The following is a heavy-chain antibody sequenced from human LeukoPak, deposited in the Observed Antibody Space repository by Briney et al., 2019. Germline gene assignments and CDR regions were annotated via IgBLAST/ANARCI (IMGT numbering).Heavy chain of an antibody. CDR3: ARGLRGPRYDFWSGYYPNYYYYYMDV. Sequence: GASVKVSCKASGYTFTSYDINWVRQATGQGLEWMGWMNPNSGNTGYAQKFQGRVTITRNTSISTAYMELSSLRSEDTAVYHCARGLRGPRYDFWSGYYPNYYYYYMDVWGKGTTVTVSS. J-gene: IGHJ6*03. CDR1: GYTFTSYD. D-gene: IGHD3-3*01. CDR2: MNPNSGNT. V-gene: IGHV1-8*03.